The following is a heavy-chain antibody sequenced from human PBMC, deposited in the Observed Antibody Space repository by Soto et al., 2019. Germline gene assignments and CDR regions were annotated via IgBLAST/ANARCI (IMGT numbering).Heavy chain of an antibody. V-gene: IGHV1-69*13. CDR3: ARDGGSGWPQRFDY. CDR1: GGTFSMSA. J-gene: IGHJ4*02. D-gene: IGHD6-19*01. Sequence: ASVKVSCKASGGTFSMSAISGVLLSPGQGLEWMGGIIPIFGTANYAQKFQGRVTITADESTSTAYKELSSLRSEDTAVYYCARDGGSGWPQRFDYWGQGTLVTVSS. CDR2: IIPIFGTA.